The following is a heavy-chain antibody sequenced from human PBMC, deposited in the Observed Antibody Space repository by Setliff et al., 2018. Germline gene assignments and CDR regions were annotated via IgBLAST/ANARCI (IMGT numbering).Heavy chain of an antibody. CDR1: GYTFTDYS. CDR3: GRHPSSHYMDA. CDR2: INPNTGVT. J-gene: IGHJ6*03. V-gene: IGHV1-2*02. Sequence: GASVKVSCKASGYTFTDYSIHWVRQAPGQGLDWVGWINPNTGVTKHAEKFQGRITMTRDTSITTVYMELTGLTSDDTAVYYCGRHPSSHYMDAWGKGTTVTVSS.